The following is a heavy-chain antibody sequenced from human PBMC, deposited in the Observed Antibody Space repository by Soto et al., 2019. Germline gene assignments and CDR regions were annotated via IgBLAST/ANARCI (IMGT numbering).Heavy chain of an antibody. V-gene: IGHV3-21*01. Sequence: EVQLVESGGGLVKPGGSLRLSCAASGFTFSSYGMNWVRQAPGKGLEWVSSISSSSSYIYYADSVKGRFTISRDNAKNSLYLQMNSLIAEDTAVYYCARDRRDIVVVPAANLNWFDHWGQGTLVTVSS. CDR3: ARDRRDIVVVPAANLNWFDH. J-gene: IGHJ5*02. CDR2: ISSSSSYI. D-gene: IGHD2-2*01. CDR1: GFTFSSYG.